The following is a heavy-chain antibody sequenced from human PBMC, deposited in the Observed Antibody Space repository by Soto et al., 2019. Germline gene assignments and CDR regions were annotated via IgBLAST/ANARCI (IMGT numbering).Heavy chain of an antibody. CDR3: ARESVAGTYYYYYGMDV. CDR2: ITNSGGST. V-gene: IGHV3-23*01. J-gene: IGHJ6*02. Sequence: PGGSLRLSCAASGFTFSSYAMSWVRQAPGKGLEWISAITNSGGSTYYADSVKGRFTISRDNSKNTLYLQMNSLRAEDTAVYYCARESVAGTYYYYYGMDVWGQGTTVTVSS. CDR1: GFTFSSYA. D-gene: IGHD6-19*01.